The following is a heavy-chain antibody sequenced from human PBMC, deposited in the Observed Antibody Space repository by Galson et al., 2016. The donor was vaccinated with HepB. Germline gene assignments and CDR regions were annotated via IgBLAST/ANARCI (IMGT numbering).Heavy chain of an antibody. V-gene: IGHV2-5*02. Sequence: PALVKPTQTLTLTCTLSGFSLNSNGVGVGWIRQPPGKALEWLALIFWDDDKRYSPSLKNRVSITKDSSKNQVVLTVTDMDPLDTATYFFARRGIHDRSGYSYSPFDYWGRGILVTVSS. CDR2: IFWDDDK. CDR1: GFSLNSNGVG. J-gene: IGHJ4*02. CDR3: ARRGIHDRSGYSYSPFDY. D-gene: IGHD3-22*01.